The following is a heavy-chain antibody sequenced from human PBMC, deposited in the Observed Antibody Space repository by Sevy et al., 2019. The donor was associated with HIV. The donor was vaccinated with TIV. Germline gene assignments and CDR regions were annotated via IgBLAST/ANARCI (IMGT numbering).Heavy chain of an antibody. V-gene: IGHV3-23*01. CDR2: ISGSGDNI. CDR3: AKGDESSASLVYFDY. D-gene: IGHD3-22*01. Sequence: GGSLRLSCAASGFTFSRYAMTWVRQAPGKGLEWVSSISGSGDNIHDADSVKGRFTISRDNSKNTLNLQMNGLRAEDTAVYYCAKGDESSASLVYFDYWGQGTLVTVSS. CDR1: GFTFSRYA. J-gene: IGHJ4*02.